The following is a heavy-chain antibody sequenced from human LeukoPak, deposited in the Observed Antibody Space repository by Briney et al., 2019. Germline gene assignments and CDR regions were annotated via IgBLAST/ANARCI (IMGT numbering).Heavy chain of an antibody. CDR2: IIPMIGTA. CDR3: LQEFDF. J-gene: IGHJ4*02. V-gene: IGHV1-69*06. D-gene: IGHD1-1*01. CDR1: GGSFSYYV. Sequence: GASVKVSCKASGGSFSYYVFSWVRQAPGQGLEWMGGIIPMIGTANYAQKFQGRVTITADRSTSIVHMELSSLTSEDTAMYYCLQEFDFWGQGTLVTVSS.